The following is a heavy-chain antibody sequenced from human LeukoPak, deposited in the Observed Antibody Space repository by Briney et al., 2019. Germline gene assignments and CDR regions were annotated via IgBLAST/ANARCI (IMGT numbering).Heavy chain of an antibody. CDR1: GFTFSSYG. CDR3: AKDSPVAGTWYFDL. J-gene: IGHJ2*01. D-gene: IGHD6-19*01. V-gene: IGHV3-30*18. Sequence: GGSLRLSCAASGFTFSSYGMHWVRQAPSKGLEWVAVISYDGSNKYYADSVKGRFTISRDNSKNTLYLQMNSLRAEDTAVYYCAKDSPVAGTWYFDLWGRGTLVTVSS. CDR2: ISYDGSNK.